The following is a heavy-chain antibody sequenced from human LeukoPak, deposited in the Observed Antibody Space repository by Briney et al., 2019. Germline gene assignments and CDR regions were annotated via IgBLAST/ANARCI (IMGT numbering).Heavy chain of an antibody. CDR2: ISGSGGST. CDR3: AKRTTVGAIDY. Sequence: GGSLRLSCTASGFTFSSYAMSWVRQALGKGLEWVSGISGSGGSTYYADSVKGRFTISRDNSKNTLYLQMNSLRAEDTAAYYCAKRTTVGAIDYWGQGTLVTVSS. J-gene: IGHJ4*02. CDR1: GFTFSSYA. V-gene: IGHV3-23*01. D-gene: IGHD4-23*01.